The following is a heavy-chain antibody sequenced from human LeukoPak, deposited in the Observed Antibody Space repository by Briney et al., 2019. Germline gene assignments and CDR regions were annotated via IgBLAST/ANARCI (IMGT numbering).Heavy chain of an antibody. D-gene: IGHD3-22*01. CDR3: AKDGTDYYDRSGLGY. CDR2: ISGDGGST. V-gene: IGHV3-43*02. CDR1: GFTFDDYA. J-gene: IGHJ4*02. Sequence: GGSLRLSCAASGFTFDDYAMHWVRQAPGKGLEWVSLISGDGGSTYYADSVKGRFTISRDNSKNSLYLQMNSLRTEDTALYYCAKDGTDYYDRSGLGYWGQGTLVTVSS.